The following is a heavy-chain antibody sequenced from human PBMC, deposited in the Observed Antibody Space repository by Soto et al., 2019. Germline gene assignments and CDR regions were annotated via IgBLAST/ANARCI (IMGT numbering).Heavy chain of an antibody. CDR3: AGKGHCTNGVCFYDAFDI. J-gene: IGHJ3*02. D-gene: IGHD2-8*01. CDR1: GGSISSYY. Sequence: SETLSLTCTVSGGSISSYYWSWIRQPPGKGLEWIGYIYYSGSTYYNPSLKSRVTISVDTSKNQFSLKLSSVTAADTAVYYCAGKGHCTNGVCFYDAFDIWGQGTMVTVSS. V-gene: IGHV4-59*06. CDR2: IYYSGST.